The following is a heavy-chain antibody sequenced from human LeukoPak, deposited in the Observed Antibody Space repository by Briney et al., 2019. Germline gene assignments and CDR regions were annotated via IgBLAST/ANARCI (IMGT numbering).Heavy chain of an antibody. J-gene: IGHJ6*03. D-gene: IGHD4-17*01. V-gene: IGHV4-4*07. CDR3: ARGTYGYYMDV. CDR1: GGSINSYY. Sequence: SETLSLTCSASGGSINSYYWGWVRQPAGKGLEWIGRIYTTGTANYSPSLKSRLSMSLDTSKNQFSLTLTSVTAADTAVYFCARGTYGYYMDVWGKGTTVTVSS. CDR2: IYTTGTA.